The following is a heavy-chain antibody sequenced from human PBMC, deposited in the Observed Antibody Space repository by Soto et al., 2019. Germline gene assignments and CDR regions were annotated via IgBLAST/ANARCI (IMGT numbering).Heavy chain of an antibody. CDR1: GFTFDDYA. D-gene: IGHD2-15*01. CDR2: ISWNSNII. J-gene: IGHJ4*02. Sequence: EVQLVESGGGLVQPGRSLRLSCAASGFTFDDYAMHWVGRVPGKGLEWVSSISWNSNIIGYADSVKGRFTISRDNAKNSLYLEMSSLRHEDTALYYCAKGGPDGFCSGGRCYFDYWGQGTLVTVSS. CDR3: AKGGPDGFCSGGRCYFDY. V-gene: IGHV3-9*01.